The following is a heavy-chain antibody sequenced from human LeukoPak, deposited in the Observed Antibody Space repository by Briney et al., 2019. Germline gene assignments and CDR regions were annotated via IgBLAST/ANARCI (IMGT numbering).Heavy chain of an antibody. J-gene: IGHJ4*02. Sequence: GGSLRLSCVASGFTLSSYKMQWVRHAPGKGLVWVSRINSDGSRTGYADSVKGRFTISRDNAKNTLYLQMNSLRAEDTAVYYSAKNQVWIRMVGGAMGYWGQGTLVTVSS. CDR3: AKNQVWIRMVGGAMGY. CDR2: INSDGSRT. CDR1: GFTLSSYK. D-gene: IGHD3-10*01. V-gene: IGHV3-74*01.